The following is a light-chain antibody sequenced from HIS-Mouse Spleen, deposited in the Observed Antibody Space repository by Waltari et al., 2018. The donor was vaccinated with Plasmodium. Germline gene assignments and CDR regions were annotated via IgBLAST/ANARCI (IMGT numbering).Light chain of an antibody. CDR3: QAWDSSTVV. Sequence: SYELTQPPSVSVSPGQTASITCSGDKLGDKYACWYQQKPGQSPVLVIYQDTKRPSGIPGGVSGSNSGNTATLTIGGTQAMDEADYYCQAWDSSTVVFGGGTKLTVL. CDR1: KLGDKY. J-gene: IGLJ2*01. V-gene: IGLV3-1*01. CDR2: QDT.